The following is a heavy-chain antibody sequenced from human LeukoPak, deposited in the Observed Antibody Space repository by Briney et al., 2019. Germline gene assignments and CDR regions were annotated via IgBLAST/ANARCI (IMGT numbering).Heavy chain of an antibody. CDR1: GYTFASYD. D-gene: IGHD4-17*01. V-gene: IGHV1-8*01. J-gene: IGHJ3*02. CDR3: ARPMTTVTTYDAFDI. Sequence: ASVKVSCKASGYTFASYDINWVRQATGQGLEWMGWMNPNSGNTGYAQKFQGRVTMTRNTSISTAYMELSSLRSEDTAVYYCARPMTTVTTYDAFDIWGQGTMVTISS. CDR2: MNPNSGNT.